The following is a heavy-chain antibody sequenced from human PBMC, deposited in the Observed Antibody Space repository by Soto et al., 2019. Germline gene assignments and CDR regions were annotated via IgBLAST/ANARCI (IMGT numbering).Heavy chain of an antibody. CDR3: VHRTISNSAWFHS. CDR1: GFSLSTTGEG. Sequence: SGATLVNPTHTLTLNCAFSGFSLSTTGEGVGWFRQPPGKAPEWLALIYWDDDVRYSPSLRNRLTITKDTSENQVVLTMTNIYPLDTATYYCVHRTISNSAWFHSWGQGILVTVSS. D-gene: IGHD5-18*01. CDR2: IYWDDDV. V-gene: IGHV2-5*02. J-gene: IGHJ5*01.